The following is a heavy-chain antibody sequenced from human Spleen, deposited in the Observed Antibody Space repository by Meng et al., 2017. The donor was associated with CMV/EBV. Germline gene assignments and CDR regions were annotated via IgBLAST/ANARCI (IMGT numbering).Heavy chain of an antibody. CDR1: GFTFSTYT. J-gene: IGHJ4*02. Sequence: GESLKISCAASGFTFSTYTMHWVRQAPGTGLEWVANIRFDGRESHHVDSVKGRFTISRDNAKNSLYLQMNSLRVEDTAVYHCARDTPGDWGQGTLVTVSS. CDR3: ARDTPGD. V-gene: IGHV3-7*01. D-gene: IGHD2-15*01. CDR2: IRFDGRES.